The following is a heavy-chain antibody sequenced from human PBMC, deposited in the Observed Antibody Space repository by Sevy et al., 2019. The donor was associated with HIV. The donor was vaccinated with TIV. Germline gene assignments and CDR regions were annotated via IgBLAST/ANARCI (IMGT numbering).Heavy chain of an antibody. D-gene: IGHD6-13*01. Sequence: GESLKISCAASGFTFSNAWMSWVRQAPGKGMEWVGRIKSKTEGRTTDYAAAVKGRFTISREDSKNTLYLQMYSRKTDDTAVYYCTSRPAGDSSNGYREYQAANWFDPWGQGTLVTVSS. CDR1: GFTFSNAW. CDR2: IKSKTEGRTT. J-gene: IGHJ5*02. V-gene: IGHV3-15*01. CDR3: TSRPAGDSSNGYREYQAANWFDP.